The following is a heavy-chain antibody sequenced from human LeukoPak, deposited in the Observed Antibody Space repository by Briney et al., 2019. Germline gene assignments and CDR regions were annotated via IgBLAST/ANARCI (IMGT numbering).Heavy chain of an antibody. J-gene: IGHJ4*02. V-gene: IGHV4-34*01. Sequence: PSETLSLTYAVYNGSLSGYYWSWIRQSPGKGLEWIGEINHNGGTNYNPSLKTRFTFPVDTSKTQFSLKLSSVTAADPAVYYCAGVRKVRGVIMNWGQGTLVTVSS. CDR1: NGSLSGYY. CDR3: AGVRKVRGVIMN. D-gene: IGHD3-10*01. CDR2: INHNGGT.